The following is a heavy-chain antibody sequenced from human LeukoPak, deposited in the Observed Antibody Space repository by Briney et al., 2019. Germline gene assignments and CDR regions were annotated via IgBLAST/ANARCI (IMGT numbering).Heavy chain of an antibody. V-gene: IGHV4-34*01. CDR3: ARGGRSAFDV. Sequence: SETLSLTCAVYGGSFSNYYWSWIRQPPGKSLEWIGEIFHIGVTNYKPSLKSRVSMSVDKSRHQFSLNLRSMTAADTAVYFCARGGRSAFDVWGPGTKVIVSS. CDR1: GGSFSNYY. J-gene: IGHJ3*01. CDR2: IFHIGVT.